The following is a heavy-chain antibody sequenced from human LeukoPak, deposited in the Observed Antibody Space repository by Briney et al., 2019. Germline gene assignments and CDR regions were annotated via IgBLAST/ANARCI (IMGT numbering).Heavy chain of an antibody. J-gene: IGHJ4*02. V-gene: IGHV3-9*01. CDR1: GLTFYDYA. CDR2: ISWNSGTL. CDR3: AKVSSRSSPLDY. Sequence: GGSLRLSCVASGLTFYDYAMQWVRQAPGKGLEWVSGISWNSGTLGYADSVKGRFTISRDNAKNSLYPQMNSLRVEDTALYYCAKVSSRSSPLDYWGQGTLVTVSS. D-gene: IGHD6-13*01.